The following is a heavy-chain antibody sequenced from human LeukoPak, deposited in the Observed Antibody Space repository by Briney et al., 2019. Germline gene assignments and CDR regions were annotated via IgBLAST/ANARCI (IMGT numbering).Heavy chain of an antibody. CDR3: ARAVYSSLSGFDY. D-gene: IGHD6-6*01. Sequence: PSDPLSLTCTVSGGSISSYYWSWIRQPPGKGLEWIWYIYYSGSTNYNPSLKSRVTISVDTSKNQFSLKLSSVTAADTAVYYYARAVYSSLSGFDYWGQGTLITV. J-gene: IGHJ4*02. V-gene: IGHV4-59*07. CDR1: GGSISSYY. CDR2: IYYSGST.